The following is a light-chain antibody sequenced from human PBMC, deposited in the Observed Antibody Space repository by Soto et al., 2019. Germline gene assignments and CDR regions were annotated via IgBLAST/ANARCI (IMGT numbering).Light chain of an antibody. CDR3: QQYNQWPIT. CDR1: QSVRSTY. J-gene: IGKJ5*01. V-gene: IGKV3D-15*01. Sequence: VMTQSPATLSVPPGERATLSCRASQSVRSTYLAWYQQKPGLAPRLLIFGVSNRATGIPDRFSGSGSGTDFTLTISSLQSEDFAVFYCQQYNQWPITFGQGTRLEIK. CDR2: GVS.